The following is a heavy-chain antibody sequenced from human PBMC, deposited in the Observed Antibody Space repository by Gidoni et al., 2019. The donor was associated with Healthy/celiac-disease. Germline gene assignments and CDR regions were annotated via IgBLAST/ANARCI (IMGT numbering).Heavy chain of an antibody. D-gene: IGHD1-26*01. J-gene: IGHJ4*02. Sequence: EVQLVESGEGLVQPGGSLRLSCAASGLTFSSYAMHWVRQAPGKGLEYVSAISSNGGSTYYADSVKGRFTISRDNSKNTLYLQMGSLRAEDMAVYYCARGGEVGAHGDEFDYWGQGTLVTVSS. V-gene: IGHV3-64*02. CDR2: ISSNGGST. CDR1: GLTFSSYA. CDR3: ARGGEVGAHGDEFDY.